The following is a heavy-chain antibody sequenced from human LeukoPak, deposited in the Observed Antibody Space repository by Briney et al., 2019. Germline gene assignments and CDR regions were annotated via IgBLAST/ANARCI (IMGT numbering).Heavy chain of an antibody. D-gene: IGHD5-12*01. CDR1: GGSFSDYY. J-gene: IGHJ4*02. Sequence: SETLSLTCAVYGGSFSDYYWSWIRQPPGKGLEWIGGINHSGSTNYNPSLKSRVAISVDTSKNQFSLKLSSVTAADTAVYYCATSTVATWVYWGQGTLVTVSS. CDR3: ATSTVATWVY. CDR2: INHSGST. V-gene: IGHV4-34*01.